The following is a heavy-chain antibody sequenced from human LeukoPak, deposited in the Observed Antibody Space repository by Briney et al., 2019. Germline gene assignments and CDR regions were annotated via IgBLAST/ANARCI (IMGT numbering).Heavy chain of an antibody. CDR1: GFTFSTYS. Sequence: GGSLRLSCAASGFTFSTYSLNWVRQAPGKGLEWVAYIGSSATPIYYADSVKGRFTISRDDAKNSLYLQMSSLRAEDTAVYYCASYYYGSGTSLGYWGQGTLVTVSS. CDR2: IGSSATPI. D-gene: IGHD3-10*01. J-gene: IGHJ4*02. CDR3: ASYYYGSGTSLGY. V-gene: IGHV3-48*01.